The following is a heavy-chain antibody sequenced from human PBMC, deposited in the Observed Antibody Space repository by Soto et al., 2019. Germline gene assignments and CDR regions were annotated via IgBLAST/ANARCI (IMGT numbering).Heavy chain of an antibody. V-gene: IGHV3-9*01. J-gene: IGHJ4*02. CDR3: AKGGNPHYDFWSEF. CDR2: IDWNSGRT. CDR1: GFTFGTYA. Sequence: EVQLVESGGGLVQPGMSLRLSCAASGFTFGTYAMHWVRQFPGKGLEWVAGIDWNSGRTAYGGSLKGRVTISRDNAEKALYLHINTLRPEDTALYYCAKGGNPHYDFWSEFWGQGTLVSVSS. D-gene: IGHD3-3*01.